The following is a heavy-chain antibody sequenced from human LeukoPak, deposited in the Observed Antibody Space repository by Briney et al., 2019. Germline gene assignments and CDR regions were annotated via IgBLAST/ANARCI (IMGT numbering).Heavy chain of an antibody. J-gene: IGHJ4*02. CDR1: GFTFNTFA. CDR2: MGGSSGTT. V-gene: IGHV3-23*01. D-gene: IGHD1-1*01. CDR3: ARGKGTSWKYYFGS. Sequence: GGSLRLSCAASGFTFNTFAMSWVRQAPGEGLEWISVMGGSSGTTYYADSVKGRFTISRDNSKNMLFLQMNSLRAEDTAVYYCARGKGTSWKYYFGSWGQGTLVTVSS.